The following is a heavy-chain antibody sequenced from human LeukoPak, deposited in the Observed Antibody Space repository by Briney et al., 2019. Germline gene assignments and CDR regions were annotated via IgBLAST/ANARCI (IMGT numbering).Heavy chain of an antibody. CDR3: ARIRVVFRSSSSEDYYYYGMDV. J-gene: IGHJ6*02. D-gene: IGHD6-6*01. CDR1: GFSPSTRGMC. V-gene: IGHV2-70*11. CDR2: IDWDDDK. Sequence: SGPTLVNPTQTLTLTCTFSGFSPSTRGMCVSWIRQPPGKALEWLARIDWDDDKYYSTSLKTRLTISKDTSKNQVVLTMTNMDPVDTATYYCARIRVVFRSSSSEDYYYYGMDVWGQGTTVTVSS.